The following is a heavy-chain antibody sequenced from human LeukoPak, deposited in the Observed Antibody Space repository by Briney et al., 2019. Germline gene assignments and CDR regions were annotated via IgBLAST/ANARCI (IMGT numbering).Heavy chain of an antibody. CDR1: GYTFTDYY. D-gene: IGHD2-2*02. V-gene: IGHV1-2*02. CDR3: ARDERRQLLYGKNWFDP. Sequence: ASVKVSCKASGYTFTDYYIHWVRQAPGQGFEWMGRINPNSGGTKYEQKFQGRVTMTRDTSISTAYMELSRLRFDDTAVYYCARDERRQLLYGKNWFDPWGQGTLVTVSS. CDR2: INPNSGGT. J-gene: IGHJ5*02.